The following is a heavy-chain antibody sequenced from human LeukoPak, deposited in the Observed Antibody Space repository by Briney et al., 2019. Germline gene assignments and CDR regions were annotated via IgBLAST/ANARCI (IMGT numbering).Heavy chain of an antibody. V-gene: IGHV4-39*07. J-gene: IGHJ4*02. CDR1: GDSSSSSIYY. D-gene: IGHD6-19*01. CDR3: AREYTLYRSGWFLDY. Sequence: SETLSLTCAVSGDSSSSSIYYWGWIRQPPGKGLEWVGSIDYSGSTYYNPSLKSRATISIDTSKNQFSLKLSSVTAADAAVYYCAREYTLYRSGWFLDYWGQGTVVTVSS. CDR2: IDYSGST.